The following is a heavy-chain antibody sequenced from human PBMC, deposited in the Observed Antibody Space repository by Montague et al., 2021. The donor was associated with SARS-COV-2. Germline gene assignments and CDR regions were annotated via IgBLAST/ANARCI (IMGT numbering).Heavy chain of an antibody. J-gene: IGHJ4*02. Sequence: SETLSLTCTVSGGSISSYYWSWIRQSPGKGLEWIGYIYYSGSTNYNPSLKSPVTISVDTSKNQFPLKLSSVTAADTAVYYCARGDVEMATIKSGGPFYHFDYWGQGTLVTVSS. CDR3: ARGDVEMATIKSGGPFYHFDY. CDR1: GGSISSYY. CDR2: IYYSGST. V-gene: IGHV4-59*13. D-gene: IGHD5-24*01.